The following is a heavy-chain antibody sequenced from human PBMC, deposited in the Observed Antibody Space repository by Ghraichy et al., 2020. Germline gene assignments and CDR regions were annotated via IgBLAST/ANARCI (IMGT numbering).Heavy chain of an antibody. CDR1: GYSFTSYW. CDR3: ARPTTVVTPGRLGDAFDI. D-gene: IGHD4-23*01. V-gene: IGHV5-51*01. Sequence: GESLNISCKGSGYSFTSYWIGWVRQMPGKGLEWMGIIYPGDSDTRYSPSFQGQVTISADKSISTAYLQWSSLKASDTAMYYCARPTTVVTPGRLGDAFDIWGQGTMVTVSS. J-gene: IGHJ3*02. CDR2: IYPGDSDT.